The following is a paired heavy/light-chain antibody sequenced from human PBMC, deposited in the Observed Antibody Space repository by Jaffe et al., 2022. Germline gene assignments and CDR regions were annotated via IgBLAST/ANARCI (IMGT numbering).Heavy chain of an antibody. CDR3: ALSAYYYGSGSYLVGDFDY. Sequence: EVQLLESGGGLVQPGGSLRLSCAASGFTFSSYAMSWVRQAPGKGLEWVSAISGSGGSTYYADSVKGRFTISRDNSKNTLYLQMNSLRAEDTAVYYCALSAYYYGSGSYLVGDFDYWGQGTLVTVSS. V-gene: IGHV3-23*01. D-gene: IGHD3-10*01. CDR1: GFTFSSYA. J-gene: IGHJ4*02. CDR2: ISGSGGST.
Light chain of an antibody. CDR1: SSDVGGYNY. CDR3: SSYTSSSRV. Sequence: QSALTQPASVSGSPGQSITISCTGTSSDVGGYNYVSWYQQHPGKAPKLMIYDVSNRPSGVSNRFSGSKSGNTASLTISGLQAEDEADYYCSSYTSSSRVFGGGTKLTVL. V-gene: IGLV2-14*03. J-gene: IGLJ3*02. CDR2: DVS.